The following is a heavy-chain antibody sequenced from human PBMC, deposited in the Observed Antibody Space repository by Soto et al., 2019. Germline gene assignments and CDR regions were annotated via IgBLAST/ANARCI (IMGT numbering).Heavy chain of an antibody. CDR2: ISGTNTYT. D-gene: IGHD1-26*01. V-gene: IGHV3-11*06. J-gene: IGHJ4*02. Sequence: GGSLRLSCAASGFTFSDHYMSWIRQSPGKGLEWLSYISGTNTYTDYAQSVKGRFTISRDNSKNTLYLQMNSLRAEDTAVYYCAKDASYRFDYWGQGTLVTVSS. CDR1: GFTFSDHY. CDR3: AKDASYRFDY.